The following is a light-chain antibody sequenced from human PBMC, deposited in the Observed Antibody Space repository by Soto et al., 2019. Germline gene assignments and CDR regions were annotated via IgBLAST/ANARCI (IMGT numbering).Light chain of an antibody. J-gene: IGKJ2*01. CDR2: GVS. CDR3: QQYESIPFT. Sequence: IVLTQSPVTLSSSPGERATLSCRASQSFTYTYLAWYQQKPGRSPRLLVYGVSARAAGLSDRFSGSGSGTDFTLTINRLEPEDSAIYYCQQYESIPFTFGQGTTLEIK. CDR1: QSFTYTY. V-gene: IGKV3-20*01.